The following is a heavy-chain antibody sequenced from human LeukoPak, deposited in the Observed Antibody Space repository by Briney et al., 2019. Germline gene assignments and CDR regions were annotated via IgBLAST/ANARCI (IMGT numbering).Heavy chain of an antibody. CDR2: ISAYNGNT. CDR1: GYTFTNYG. CDR3: ASPSGAVARKNYYYYYGMGV. V-gene: IGHV1-18*01. J-gene: IGHJ6*02. Sequence: ASVKVSCKASGYTFTNYGISWVRQAPGQGLEWMGWISAYNGNTNYAQKLQGRVTMTTDTSTSTAYMELRSLRSDDTAVYYCASPSGAVARKNYYYYYGMGVWGQGTTVTVSS. D-gene: IGHD6-19*01.